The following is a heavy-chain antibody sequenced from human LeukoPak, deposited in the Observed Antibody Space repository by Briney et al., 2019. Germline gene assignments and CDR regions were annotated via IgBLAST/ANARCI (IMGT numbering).Heavy chain of an antibody. Sequence: SETLSLTCTVSGGSISSYYWSWIRQPPGKGLEWIGYIYYSGSTNYNPSLKSRVTISVDTSKNQFSLKLSSVAAADTAVYYCAVVGALNAFDIWGQGTMVTVSS. CDR1: GGSISSYY. J-gene: IGHJ3*02. CDR2: IYYSGST. D-gene: IGHD1-26*01. CDR3: AVVGALNAFDI. V-gene: IGHV4-59*01.